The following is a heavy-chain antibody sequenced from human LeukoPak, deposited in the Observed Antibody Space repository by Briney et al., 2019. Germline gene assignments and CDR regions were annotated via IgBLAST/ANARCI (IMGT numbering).Heavy chain of an antibody. Sequence: SETLSLTCAVYGGSFSGYYWSWIRQPPGKGLEWIGEINHSGSTNYNPSLKSRVTISVDTSKNQFSLKLSSVTAADTAVYYCARGSGPLYSSSWSPTYYYYGMDVWGQGTTVTVSS. D-gene: IGHD6-13*01. CDR1: GGSFSGYY. J-gene: IGHJ6*02. V-gene: IGHV4-34*01. CDR3: ARGSGPLYSSSWSPTYYYYGMDV. CDR2: INHSGST.